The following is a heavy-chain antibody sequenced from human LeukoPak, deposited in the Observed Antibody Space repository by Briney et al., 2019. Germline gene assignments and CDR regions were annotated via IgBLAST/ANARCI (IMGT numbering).Heavy chain of an antibody. D-gene: IGHD3-10*01. CDR2: IGGSGGST. CDR1: GFTFSSYA. J-gene: IGHJ4*02. V-gene: IGHV3-23*01. CDR3: AITSYYGSGSYSPYFDY. Sequence: GGSLRLSCAASGFTFSSYAMSWVRQAPGKGLEWVSAIGGSGGSTYYADSVKGRFTISRDNSKNTLYLQMNSLRAEDTAVYYCAITSYYGSGSYSPYFDYWGQGTLVTVSS.